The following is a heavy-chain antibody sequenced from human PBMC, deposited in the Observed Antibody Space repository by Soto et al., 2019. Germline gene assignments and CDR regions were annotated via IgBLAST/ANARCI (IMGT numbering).Heavy chain of an antibody. CDR1: QFTFSSYA. J-gene: IGHJ4*02. CDR2: ISGSGVST. Sequence: PLRLSWTASQFTFSSYARSWVRKNPFKLLECVSSISGSGVSTYYADSVKGRFTISRDNSKNTLYLQMNSLRSEDTAVYYCAKVTYYETSGNSPYYFEYWGQGTLVTVSS. D-gene: IGHD3-22*01. CDR3: AKVTYYETSGNSPYYFEY. V-gene: IGHV3-23*01.